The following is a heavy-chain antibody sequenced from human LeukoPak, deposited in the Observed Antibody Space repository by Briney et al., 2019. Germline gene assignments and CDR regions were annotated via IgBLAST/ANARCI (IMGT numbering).Heavy chain of an antibody. CDR1: EFTISGNS. V-gene: IGHV3-48*04. CDR3: TRETSSRYFDY. J-gene: IGHJ4*02. Sequence: GGSLRLSCAAPEFTISGNSMNWVRQAPGKGLEWVSYISRSSDAIYYADSVKGRFTISRDNAKNSLYLQMNSLRAEDTAVYYRTRETSSRYFDYWGQGTLVTVSS. CDR2: ISRSSDAI.